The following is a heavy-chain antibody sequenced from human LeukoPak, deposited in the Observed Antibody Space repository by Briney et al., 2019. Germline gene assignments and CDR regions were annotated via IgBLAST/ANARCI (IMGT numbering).Heavy chain of an antibody. CDR1: GFNLRTFA. V-gene: IGHV3-30*18. CDR3: AKDYLGSSRSMDS. CDR2: SSSDGKNN. J-gene: IGHJ4*02. Sequence: GKSLRLSCVASGFNLRTFAIYWVRQAPGKGLEWVAGSSSDGKNNFYVDSAEGRFTVSRDYSKNTLYLQMNNLRTEDTAVYFCAKDYLGSSRSMDSWGRGTLVTVSS. D-gene: IGHD2-2*01.